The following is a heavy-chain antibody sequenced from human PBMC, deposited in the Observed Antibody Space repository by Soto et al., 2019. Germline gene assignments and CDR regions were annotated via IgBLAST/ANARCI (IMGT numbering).Heavy chain of an antibody. V-gene: IGHV3-33*01. Sequence: GSLRLSCAASGFTFSSYGMHWVRQAPGKGLEWVAVIWYDGSNKYYADSVKGRFTISRDNSKNTLYLQMNSLRAEDTAVYYCARGELFGSGSYYYYYYGMDAWGQGTTVTVSS. CDR3: ARGELFGSGSYYYYYYGMDA. D-gene: IGHD1-26*01. J-gene: IGHJ6*02. CDR2: IWYDGSNK. CDR1: GFTFSSYG.